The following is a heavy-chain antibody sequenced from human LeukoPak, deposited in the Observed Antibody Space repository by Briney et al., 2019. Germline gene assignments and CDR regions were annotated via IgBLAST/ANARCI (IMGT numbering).Heavy chain of an antibody. Sequence: GGSLRLSCAASGFTFSSYAMSWVRQAPGKGLEWVSSITSSGTYIFYADSVKGRFTISRDNAKNSLYLQMNSLGPEDTAVYYCARDPYSGNYGNYYYYYMDVWGKGTTVTISS. CDR3: ARDPYSGNYGNYYYYYMDV. CDR1: GFTFSSYA. D-gene: IGHD1-26*01. V-gene: IGHV3-21*01. J-gene: IGHJ6*03. CDR2: ITSSGTYI.